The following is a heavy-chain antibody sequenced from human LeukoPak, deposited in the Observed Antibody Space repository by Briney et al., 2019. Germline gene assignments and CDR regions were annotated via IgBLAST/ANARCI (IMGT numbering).Heavy chain of an antibody. J-gene: IGHJ5*02. D-gene: IGHD3-3*01. V-gene: IGHV4-39*01. CDR3: ARHSVTIFGVVIMAYWFDP. CDR1: GGSISSSSYN. Sequence: SETLSLTCTVSGGSISSSSYNWGWIRQPPGKGLEWIGSIYYSGSTYYNPSLKSRVTISVDTSKNQFSLKLSSVTAADTAVYYCARHSVTIFGVVIMAYWFDPWGQGTLVTVSS. CDR2: IYYSGST.